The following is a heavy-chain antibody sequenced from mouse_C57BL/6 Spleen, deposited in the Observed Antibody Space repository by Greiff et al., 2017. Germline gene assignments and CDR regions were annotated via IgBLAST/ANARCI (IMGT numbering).Heavy chain of an antibody. CDR1: GYTFTSYW. CDR3: TRPVPPNWYFDV. CDR2: IYPGNSDT. Sequence: VQLQQSGTVLARPGASVKMSCKTSGYTFTSYWMHWVKQRPGQGLEWIGAIYPGNSDTSYNQKFKGKAKLTAVTSASTAYMELSSLTNEDSAVYYCTRPVPPNWYFDVWGTGTTVTVSS. V-gene: IGHV1-5*01. J-gene: IGHJ1*03.